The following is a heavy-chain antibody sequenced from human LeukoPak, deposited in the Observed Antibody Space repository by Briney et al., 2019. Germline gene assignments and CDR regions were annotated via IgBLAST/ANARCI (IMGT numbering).Heavy chain of an antibody. D-gene: IGHD5-18*01. Sequence: GGSLRLSCAASGFRLNNYAMSWVRQAPGKGLEWVSCISGNGDSTSYADSLTGRFTISRDTSANTVYLQMNGLTDEDTAVYYCVKEGEGHSYALKTGPPTWGQGTLVTVSS. V-gene: IGHV3-23*01. J-gene: IGHJ5*02. CDR1: GFRLNNYA. CDR3: VKEGEGHSYALKTGPPT. CDR2: ISGNGDST.